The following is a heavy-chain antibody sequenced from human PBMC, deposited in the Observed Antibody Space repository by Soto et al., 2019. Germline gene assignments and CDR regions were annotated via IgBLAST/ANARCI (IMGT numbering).Heavy chain of an antibody. J-gene: IGHJ6*02. CDR2: IYYSGST. D-gene: IGHD3-16*01. V-gene: IGHV4-59*01. CDR1: GGSISSYY. CDR3: ARGGRFWGMDV. Sequence: QVQLQESGPGLVKPSETLSLTCTVSGGSISSYYWSWIRQPPGKGLEWIGYIYYSGSTNYNPSLKSRVTLSVDTSKNQFSLKLSSVTAADTAVYYCARGGRFWGMDVWGQGTTVTVSS.